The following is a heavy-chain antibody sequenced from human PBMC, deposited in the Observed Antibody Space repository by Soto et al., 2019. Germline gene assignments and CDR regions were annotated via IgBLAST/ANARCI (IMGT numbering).Heavy chain of an antibody. Sequence: QVQLQQWGAGLLKPSETLSLTCAVYGGSFSGYYWTWIRQPPGTGLEWIGEINHSGSTNYNPSLKSRVTISVDTSKNQFSLKLTSVIAADTAGCYCARDKITGLFDYWGQGTLVTVSS. J-gene: IGHJ4*02. CDR1: GGSFSGYY. CDR2: INHSGST. CDR3: ARDKITGLFDY. D-gene: IGHD2-8*02. V-gene: IGHV4-34*01.